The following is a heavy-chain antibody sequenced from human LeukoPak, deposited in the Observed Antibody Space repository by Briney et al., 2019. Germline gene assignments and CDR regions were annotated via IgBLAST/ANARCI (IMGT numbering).Heavy chain of an antibody. Sequence: GGSLRPSCAASGFTFSSYWMSWVRQAPGKGLEWVANIKQDGSEKYYVDSVKGRFTISRDNAKNSLYLQMNSLRAEDTAVYYCARDRIRITMVRGPLMWFDPWGQGTLVTVSS. V-gene: IGHV3-7*01. D-gene: IGHD3-10*01. CDR1: GFTFSSYW. CDR3: ARDRIRITMVRGPLMWFDP. CDR2: IKQDGSEK. J-gene: IGHJ5*02.